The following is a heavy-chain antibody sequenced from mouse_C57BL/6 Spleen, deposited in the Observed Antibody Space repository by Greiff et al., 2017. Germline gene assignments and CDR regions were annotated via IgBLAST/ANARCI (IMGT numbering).Heavy chain of an antibody. V-gene: IGHV1-19*01. D-gene: IGHD4-1*01. CDR2: INPYNGGT. CDR3: AREKGLTGTMGWYFDV. J-gene: IGHJ1*03. Sequence: EVQLQQSGPVLVKPGASVKMSCKASGYTFTDYYMNWVKQSHGKSLEWIGVINPYNGGTSYNQKFKGKATLTVDKSSSTAYMELNSLISEDSAVYYCAREKGLTGTMGWYFDVWGTGTTVTVSS. CDR1: GYTFTDYY.